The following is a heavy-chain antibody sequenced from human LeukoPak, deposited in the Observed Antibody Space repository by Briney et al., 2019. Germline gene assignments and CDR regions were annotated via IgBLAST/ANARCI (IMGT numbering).Heavy chain of an antibody. V-gene: IGHV3-21*01. CDR2: ISSSSSYI. CDR1: GFTFSSYS. Sequence: GGSLRLSCAASGFTFSSYSMNWVRQAPGKGLEWVSSISSSSSYIYYADSVKGRFTISRDNAKNSLYLQMNSLRAEDTAVYYCARAPLGNSHFDYWGQGTLVTVSS. D-gene: IGHD4-23*01. CDR3: ARAPLGNSHFDY. J-gene: IGHJ4*02.